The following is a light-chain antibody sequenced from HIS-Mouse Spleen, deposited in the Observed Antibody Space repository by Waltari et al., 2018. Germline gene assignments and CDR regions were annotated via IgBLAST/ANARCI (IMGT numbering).Light chain of an antibody. CDR2: DVS. V-gene: IGLV2-11*01. CDR3: CSYAGSYTFVV. CDR1: SSAVGGYNY. Sequence: QSALTQPRSVSGSPGQSVTISCTGTSSAVGGYNYVSCYQQHPGKAPKLMIYDVSKRPSGVPDRFSGSKSGNTASLTISGLQAEDEADYYCCSYAGSYTFVVFGGGTKLTVL. J-gene: IGLJ2*01.